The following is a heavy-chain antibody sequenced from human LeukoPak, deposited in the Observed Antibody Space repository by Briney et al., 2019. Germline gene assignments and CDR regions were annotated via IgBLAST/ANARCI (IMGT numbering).Heavy chain of an antibody. CDR3: AKDLAAVPGNKYFAY. CDR2: IGGSGGST. CDR1: GFTFSTYD. J-gene: IGHJ4*02. D-gene: IGHD6-19*01. Sequence: PGGSLRLSCAASGFTFSTYDMTWVRQAPGKGLEWVSSIGGSGGSTYYADSVKGRFTTSRDNSKNTLYLQMNGLRAEDTAVYYCAKDLAAVPGNKYFAYWGQGTLVTVSS. V-gene: IGHV3-23*01.